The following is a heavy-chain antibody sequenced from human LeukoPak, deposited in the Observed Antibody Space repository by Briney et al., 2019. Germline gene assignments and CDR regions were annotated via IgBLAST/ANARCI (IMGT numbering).Heavy chain of an antibody. CDR3: AIHDYGDYRLDY. CDR2: IYYSGST. V-gene: IGHV4-59*08. Sequence: SETLSLTCTVSGGSTSSYYWSWIRQPPGKGLEWIGYIYYSGSTNYNPSLKSRVTISVDTSKNQFSLKLSSVTAAGTAVYYCAIHDYGDYRLDYWGQGTLVTVSS. CDR1: GGSTSSYY. D-gene: IGHD4-17*01. J-gene: IGHJ4*02.